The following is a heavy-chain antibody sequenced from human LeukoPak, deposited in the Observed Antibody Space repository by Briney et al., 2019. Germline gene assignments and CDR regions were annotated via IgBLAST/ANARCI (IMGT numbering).Heavy chain of an antibody. J-gene: IGHJ6*04. CDR1: GFTFSSYT. CDR2: ITSSSSYI. D-gene: IGHD3-10*02. Sequence: GGSLRLSCAASGFTFSSYTMNWVRQAPGKGLEWVSSITSSSSYIYYADSVKGRFTISRDNAKNSLYLQMNSLRAEDTAVYYCAKLGITMIGGVWGKGTTVTISS. V-gene: IGHV3-21*01. CDR3: AKLGITMIGGV.